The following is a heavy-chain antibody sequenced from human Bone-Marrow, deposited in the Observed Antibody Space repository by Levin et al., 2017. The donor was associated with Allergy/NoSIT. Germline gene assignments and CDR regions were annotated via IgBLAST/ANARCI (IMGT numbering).Heavy chain of an antibody. Sequence: GSLRLSCTVSGGSISSSSNYWGWIRQPPGKGLEWIGSISYSGSTYYNPSLKSRVTISIDTSKNQLSLKLNSVSAADTAVYYCARRTKGYSVGWYAFDIWGQGTMVTVSS. D-gene: IGHD5/OR15-5a*01. CDR3: ARRTKGYSVGWYAFDI. V-gene: IGHV4-39*01. CDR2: ISYSGST. CDR1: GGSISSSSNY. J-gene: IGHJ3*02.